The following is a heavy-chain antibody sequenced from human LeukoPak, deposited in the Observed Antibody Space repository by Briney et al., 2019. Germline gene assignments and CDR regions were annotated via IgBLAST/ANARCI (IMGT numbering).Heavy chain of an antibody. Sequence: ASVKVSCKASGYTFTSYGISWVRQAPGQRLEWMGWISAYNGNTNYAQKLQGRVTMTTDTSTSTAYMELRSLRSDDTAVYYCARDEGGIAASGPYYFDYWGQGTLVTVSS. CDR2: ISAYNGNT. V-gene: IGHV1-18*01. CDR3: ARDEGGIAASGPYYFDY. CDR1: GYTFTSYG. D-gene: IGHD6-13*01. J-gene: IGHJ4*02.